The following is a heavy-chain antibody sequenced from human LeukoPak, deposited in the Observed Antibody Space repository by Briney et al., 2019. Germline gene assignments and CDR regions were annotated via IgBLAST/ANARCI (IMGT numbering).Heavy chain of an antibody. V-gene: IGHV1-2*02. D-gene: IGHD1-26*01. J-gene: IGHJ3*02. CDR1: GYTFTVYY. CDR3: ARDRSVGATDDAFDI. CDR2: INPNSGGT. Sequence: ASVTVSFKASGYTFTVYYMHWVRQAPGQGLEWMGWINPNSGGTNYAQRFQGRVTMTRDTSISTGYMELNRLKSDDTAIYYCARDRSVGATDDAFDIWGPGTMVTVSS.